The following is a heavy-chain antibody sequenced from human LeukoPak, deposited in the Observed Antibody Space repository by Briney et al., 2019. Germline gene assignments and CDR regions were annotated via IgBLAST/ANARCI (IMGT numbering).Heavy chain of an antibody. V-gene: IGHV3-48*02. D-gene: IGHD2-8*02. J-gene: IGHJ4*02. CDR1: GFTFSTYS. CDR2: ISSTSRTI. CDR3: ARVSRVSSTGYFDY. Sequence: PGGSLGLSCAASGFTFSTYSMSWVRQAPGKGLEWVSYISSTSRTIYYADSVKGRFTISRDNAKTSLSLQMNSLRDEDTAVYYCARVSRVSSTGYFDYWGQGTLVTVSS.